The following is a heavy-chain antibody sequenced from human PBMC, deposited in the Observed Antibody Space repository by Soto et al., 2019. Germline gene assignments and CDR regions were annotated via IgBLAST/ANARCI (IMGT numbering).Heavy chain of an antibody. V-gene: IGHV3-23*01. CDR2: ISGNSGSS. CDR3: SNDYTYETSGYKRFDY. CDR1: GFTFSSYG. J-gene: IGHJ4*02. D-gene: IGHD3-22*01. Sequence: PGGSLRLSCKASGFTFSSYGMNWFRQAPGEGLQWVSSISGNSGSSHYADSVKGRFSMSRDSSKNTLSLHMNTVRAEGTAVYYCSNDYTYETSGYKRFDYWGQGTLVTVSS.